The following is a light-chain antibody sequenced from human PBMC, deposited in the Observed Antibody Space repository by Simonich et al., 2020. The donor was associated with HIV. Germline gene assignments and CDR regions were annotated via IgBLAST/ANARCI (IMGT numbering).Light chain of an antibody. CDR3: SSYTSSSTWV. CDR1: SSDVGGYNY. Sequence: QSALTQPASVSGSPGQSITISCNGTSSDVGGYNYVSLYQQHPGKAPKIIIYVVTKRPAEVSNRFSGSKSGNTASLTISGLQAEDEADYYCSSYTSSSTWVFGGGTKLTVL. CDR2: VVT. J-gene: IGLJ3*02. V-gene: IGLV2-14*03.